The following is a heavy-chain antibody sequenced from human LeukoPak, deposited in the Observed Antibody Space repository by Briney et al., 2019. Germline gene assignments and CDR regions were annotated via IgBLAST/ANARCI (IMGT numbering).Heavy chain of an antibody. V-gene: IGHV4-59*08. J-gene: IGHJ4*02. D-gene: IGHD3-22*01. CDR3: ARLSRDSSGFDY. CDR2: IYYSGST. Sequence: SETLSLTYTVSGGSISSYYWSWIRQPPGKGLEWIGYIYYSGSTNYNPSLKSRVTISVDTSKNQFSLKLSSVTAADTAVYYCARLSRDSSGFDYWGQGTLVTVSS. CDR1: GGSISSYY.